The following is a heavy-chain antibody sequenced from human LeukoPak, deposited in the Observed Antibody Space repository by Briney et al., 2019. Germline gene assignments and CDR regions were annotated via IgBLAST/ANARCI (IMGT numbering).Heavy chain of an antibody. CDR3: AREYSTGFDP. CDR1: GFTFSSYS. Sequence: PGGSLRLSCAASGFTFSSYSMNWVRQAPGRGLEWVSSIGSSSTYIYYADSVKGRFTISRDNAKNSLYLQMNSLRAEDTAVYYCAREYSTGFDPWGQGTLVTVSS. CDR2: IGSSSTYI. J-gene: IGHJ5*02. V-gene: IGHV3-21*01. D-gene: IGHD2-15*01.